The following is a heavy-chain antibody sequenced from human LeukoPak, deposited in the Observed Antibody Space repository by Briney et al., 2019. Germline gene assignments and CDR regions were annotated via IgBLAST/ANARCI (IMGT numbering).Heavy chain of an antibody. CDR3: VRGYSFGPYGMDV. CDR2: IYNDGST. J-gene: IGHJ6*02. V-gene: IGHV3-53*05. D-gene: IGHD2-15*01. Sequence: GGSLRLSCAASGLTVSSSYMSWVRQAPGKGLEWVSIIYNDGSTYYADSMKGRFTISRDNSKNTLYLQMSSLRAEDTAVYFCVRGYSFGPYGMDVWGQGTTVTVSS. CDR1: GLTVSSSY.